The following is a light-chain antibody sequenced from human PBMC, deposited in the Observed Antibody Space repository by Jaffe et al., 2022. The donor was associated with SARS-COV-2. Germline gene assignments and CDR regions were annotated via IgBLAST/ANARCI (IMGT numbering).Light chain of an antibody. Sequence: QSALTQPASVSGSPGQSITISCTGTSSDVGGYNYVSWYQQHPGKAPKLMIYDVSNRPSGVSNRFSGSKSGNTASLTISGLQPEDEADYYCSSYRSSTTLTLVFGSGTKVTVL. J-gene: IGLJ1*01. CDR3: SSYRSSTTLTLV. CDR1: SSDVGGYNY. CDR2: DVS. V-gene: IGLV2-14*03.